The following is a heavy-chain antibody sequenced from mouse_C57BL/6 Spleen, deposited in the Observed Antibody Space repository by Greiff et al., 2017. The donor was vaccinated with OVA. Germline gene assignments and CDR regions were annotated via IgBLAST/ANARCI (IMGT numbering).Heavy chain of an antibody. Sequence: QVQLQQSGPGLVQPSQSLSITCTVSGFSLTSYGVHWVRQSPGKGLEWLGVIWSGGSTDYNAAFISRLSISKDNSKSQVFFKMSSLQADDTAIYYCARKGYDYVGFAYWGQGTLVTVSA. V-gene: IGHV2-2*01. CDR1: GFSLTSYG. CDR2: IWSGGST. J-gene: IGHJ3*01. CDR3: ARKGYDYVGFAY. D-gene: IGHD2-4*01.